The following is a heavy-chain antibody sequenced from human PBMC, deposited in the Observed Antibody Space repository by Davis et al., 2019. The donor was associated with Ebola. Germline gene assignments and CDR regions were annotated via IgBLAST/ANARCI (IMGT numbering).Heavy chain of an antibody. V-gene: IGHV1-2*02. CDR1: GYTFTGYY. J-gene: IGHJ5*02. CDR2: INPNSGGT. D-gene: IGHD6-13*01. Sequence: ASVTVSCKASGYTFTGYYMHWVRQAPGQGLEWMGWINPNSGGTNYAQKFQGRVTMTRDTSISTAYMELSRLRSDDTAVYYCARVGSSSWGWFDPWGQGTLVTVSS. CDR3: ARVGSSSWGWFDP.